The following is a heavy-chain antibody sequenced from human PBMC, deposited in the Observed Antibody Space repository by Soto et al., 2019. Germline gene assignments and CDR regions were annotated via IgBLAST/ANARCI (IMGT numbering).Heavy chain of an antibody. Sequence: GGSLRLSCAASGFTFSSYSMNWVRQAPGKGLEWVSSISSSSSYIYYADSVKGRFTISRDNAKNSLYLQMNSLRAEDTAVYYCARGNIPEDGDYAPSDYWGQGTLVTVSS. CDR1: GFTFSSYS. V-gene: IGHV3-21*01. D-gene: IGHD4-17*01. CDR3: ARGNIPEDGDYAPSDY. J-gene: IGHJ4*02. CDR2: ISSSSSYI.